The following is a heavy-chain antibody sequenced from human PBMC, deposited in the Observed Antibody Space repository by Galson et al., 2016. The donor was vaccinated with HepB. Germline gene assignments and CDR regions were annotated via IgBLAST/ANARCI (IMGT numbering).Heavy chain of an antibody. CDR3: ATRIGTQMGLGY. Sequence: SLRLSCAASGFTFSSHSMVWVRQAPGKGLEWVSGISNTTYFTEHADAVKGRFTISRDNSKNTLYLQMNSLKAEDAAIYYCATRIGTQMGLGYWGQGTMVTVSS. V-gene: IGHV3-23*01. J-gene: IGHJ3*01. CDR1: GFTFSSHS. CDR2: ISNTTYFT. D-gene: IGHD5-12*01.